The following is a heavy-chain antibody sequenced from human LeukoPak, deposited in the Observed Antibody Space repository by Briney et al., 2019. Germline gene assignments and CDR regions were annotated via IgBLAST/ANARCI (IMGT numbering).Heavy chain of an antibody. V-gene: IGHV4-59*01. J-gene: IGHJ4*02. CDR2: IYYSGST. CDR1: GGSISSYY. CDR3: ARDGGYGDLH. D-gene: IGHD4-17*01. Sequence: SETLSLTCTVSGGSISSYYWSWIRQPPGKGLEWIGYIYYSGSTNYNLSLKSRVTISVDTSKNQFSLKLSSVTAADTAVYYCARDGGYGDLHWGQGTLVTVSS.